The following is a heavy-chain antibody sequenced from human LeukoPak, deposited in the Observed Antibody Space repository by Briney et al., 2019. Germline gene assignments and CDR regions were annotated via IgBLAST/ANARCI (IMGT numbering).Heavy chain of an antibody. V-gene: IGHV4-38-2*02. CDR3: ARVRYNWNRDFDY. J-gene: IGHJ4*02. CDR2: MFHSGRT. CDR1: GYSLSSGYY. Sequence: PSETLSLTCSVSGYSLSSGYYWGWIRQPPGEGLEWIGSMFHSGRTYYNPSLESRVTMSVDTSKNQFSLKLSSVTAADTAVYYCARVRYNWNRDFDYWGQGTPVTVSS. D-gene: IGHD1-20*01.